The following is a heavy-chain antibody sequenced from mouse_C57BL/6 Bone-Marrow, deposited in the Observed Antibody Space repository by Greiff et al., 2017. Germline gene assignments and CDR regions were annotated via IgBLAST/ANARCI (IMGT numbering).Heavy chain of an antibody. V-gene: IGHV1-52*01. CDR3: ARPHYYGSSPYAMDY. D-gene: IGHD1-1*01. J-gene: IGHJ4*01. CDR2: IDPSDSET. Sequence: QVQLQQPGAELVMPGASVKLSCKASGYTFSSYWMHWVQQRPIQGLEWIGNIDPSDSETHYNQKFKDKATLTVDKSSSTAYMQLSSLTSEDSAVYYCARPHYYGSSPYAMDYWGQGTSVTVSS. CDR1: GYTFSSYW.